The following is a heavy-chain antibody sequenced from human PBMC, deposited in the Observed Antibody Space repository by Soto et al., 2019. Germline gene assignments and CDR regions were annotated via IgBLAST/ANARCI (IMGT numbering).Heavy chain of an antibody. CDR1: GGSMSSYY. D-gene: IGHD3-10*01. V-gene: IGHV4-59*01. CDR2: IYYSGST. CDR3: ARYGSGSSVWFDP. J-gene: IGHJ5*02. Sequence: QVQLQESGPGLVKPSETLSLTCTVSGGSMSSYYWSWIRQPPGKGLEWIGYIYYSGSTIYNPSLKSRVTISVDTSKNQFSLKLSSVTAADTAVYYCARYGSGSSVWFDPVGQGTLVTVSS.